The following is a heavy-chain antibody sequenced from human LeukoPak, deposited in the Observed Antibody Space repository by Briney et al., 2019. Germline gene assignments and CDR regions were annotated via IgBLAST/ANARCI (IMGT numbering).Heavy chain of an antibody. CDR1: GFPFTYLG. V-gene: IGHV3-30*02. D-gene: IGHD3-10*01. Sequence: GGSVTLSCGASGFPFTYLGMHWVRQAPGEGLEWDAFIRFDGSDKYYADSVKGRFTISRDNSNNILYLQMNNLRTEDTAVYYCVKDLMRDRCFGESWGQGTLVTVSS. CDR2: IRFDGSDK. CDR3: VKDLMRDRCFGES. J-gene: IGHJ5*02.